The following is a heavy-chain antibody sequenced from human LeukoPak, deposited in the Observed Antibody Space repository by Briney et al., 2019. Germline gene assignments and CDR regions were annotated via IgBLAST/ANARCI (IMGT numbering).Heavy chain of an antibody. D-gene: IGHD3-10*01. CDR3: ARRGVAAAATNFDY. CDR2: IYYSGTP. V-gene: IGHV4-39*02. Sequence: SETLSLTCTVSGGSISGYYWGWSRQPPGKGLEWIGSIYYSGTPYYNPSLETRLTISVDTSKSHFSLKLSSVTAADTAVYYCARRGVAAAATNFDYWGQGTLVTVSS. CDR1: GGSISGYY. J-gene: IGHJ4*02.